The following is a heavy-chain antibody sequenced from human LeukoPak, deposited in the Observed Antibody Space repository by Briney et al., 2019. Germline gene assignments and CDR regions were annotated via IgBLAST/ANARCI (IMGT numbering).Heavy chain of an antibody. Sequence: GSLRLSCAASGFTFSSYAMSWIRQPPGKGLEWIGEINHSGSTNYNPSLKSRVTISVDTSKNQFSLKLSSVTAADTAVYYCARGTTEIIVVVPAAGYGMDVWGQGTTATVSS. CDR3: ARGTTEIIVVVPAAGYGMDV. D-gene: IGHD2-2*01. CDR2: INHSGST. CDR1: GFTFSSYA. V-gene: IGHV4-34*01. J-gene: IGHJ6*02.